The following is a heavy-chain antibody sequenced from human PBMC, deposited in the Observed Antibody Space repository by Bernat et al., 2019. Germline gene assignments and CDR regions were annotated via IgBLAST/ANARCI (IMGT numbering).Heavy chain of an antibody. D-gene: IGHD4-17*01. Sequence: QVRLVQSGAEVKKPGASVKVSCKASGYTFTGYYMHWVRQAPGQGLEWMGWINPNSGGTNYAQKFQGWVTMTRETSISTAYMELSRLRSDDTAVYYCARETRHVDYGDPDAFDIWGQGTMVTVSS. CDR1: GYTFTGYY. CDR3: ARETRHVDYGDPDAFDI. V-gene: IGHV1-2*04. CDR2: INPNSGGT. J-gene: IGHJ3*02.